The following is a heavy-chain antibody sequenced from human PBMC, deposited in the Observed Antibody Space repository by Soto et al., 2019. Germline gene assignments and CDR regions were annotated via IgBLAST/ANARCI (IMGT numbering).Heavy chain of an antibody. CDR3: ARDPTYYDSSGYPDTYFDY. CDR1: GFTFSDYY. CDR2: ISSSGSTI. Sequence: GGSLRLSCAASGFTFSDYYMSWIRQAPGKGLEWVSYISSSGSTIYYADSVKGRFTISRDNTKNSLYLQMNSLRAEDTAVYYCARDPTYYDSSGYPDTYFDYWGQGTLVTVSS. V-gene: IGHV3-11*01. J-gene: IGHJ4*02. D-gene: IGHD3-22*01.